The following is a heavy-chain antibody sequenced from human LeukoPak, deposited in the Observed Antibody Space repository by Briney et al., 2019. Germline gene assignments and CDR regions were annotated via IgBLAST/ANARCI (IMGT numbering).Heavy chain of an antibody. V-gene: IGHV3-30*02. CDR3: ARDRIVGATHFDY. Sequence: QPGGSLRLSCAASGFTFSNYAMHWVRQAPGKGLEWVAFIRYDGSNKYYAKSVKGRFTISRDNAKNSLYLQMDSLRAEDTAVYYCARDRIVGATHFDYWGQGTLVTVSS. CDR1: GFTFSNYA. D-gene: IGHD1-26*01. J-gene: IGHJ4*02. CDR2: IRYDGSNK.